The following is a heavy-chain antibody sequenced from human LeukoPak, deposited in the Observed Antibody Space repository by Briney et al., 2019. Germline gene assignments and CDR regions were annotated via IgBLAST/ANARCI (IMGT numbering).Heavy chain of an antibody. CDR1: GYTFTSYD. CDR3: AVYYYDSSGYIGAFDI. J-gene: IGHJ3*02. V-gene: IGHV1-8*01. CDR2: MNPNSGNT. Sequence: ASVKVSCKASGYTFTSYDINWVRPATGQGLEWMGWMNPNSGNTGYAQKFQGRVTMTRNTSISTAYMELSSLRSEDTAVYYCAVYYYDSSGYIGAFDIWGQGTMVTVSS. D-gene: IGHD3-22*01.